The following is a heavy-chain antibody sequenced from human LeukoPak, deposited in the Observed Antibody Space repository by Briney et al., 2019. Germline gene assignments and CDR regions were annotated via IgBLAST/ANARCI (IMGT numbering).Heavy chain of an antibody. V-gene: IGHV1-18*01. J-gene: IGHJ4*02. CDR1: GYTFTSYG. CDR3: ARGTNPPYFDS. Sequence: RASVKVSCKASGYTFTSYGISWVRQAPGQGLEWMGWISADNGNTNYAQKVQGRVTMTTDTSTNTAYMELRSLRSDDTAVYYCARGTNPPYFDSWGQGTLVTVSS. CDR2: ISADNGNT. D-gene: IGHD2-8*01.